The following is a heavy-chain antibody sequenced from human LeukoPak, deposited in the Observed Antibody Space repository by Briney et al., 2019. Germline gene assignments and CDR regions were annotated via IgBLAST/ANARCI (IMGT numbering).Heavy chain of an antibody. V-gene: IGHV4-61*02. CDR2: IYTSGST. D-gene: IGHD3-10*01. CDR1: GGSISSGSYY. CDR3: ARTEPYYYGSGPFSDADPRSDY. Sequence: SETLSLTCTVSGGSISSGSYYWSWLRQPAGKGLEWIGRIYTSGSTNYNPSLKSRVTISVDTSKNQFSLKLSSVTAADTAVYYCARTEPYYYGSGPFSDADPRSDYGGQGTLVTVSS. J-gene: IGHJ4*02.